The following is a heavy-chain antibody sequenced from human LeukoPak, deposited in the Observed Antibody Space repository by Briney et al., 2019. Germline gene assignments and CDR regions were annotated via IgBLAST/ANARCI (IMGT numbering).Heavy chain of an antibody. Sequence: GGSLRLSCAASGFTVSNSYMSWVRQAPGKGLKWVSVIYTGSLSYYTDSVKGRFTISRDKSNNTLYLQMNSLRDEDTAVYYCAREGGLTEGGFDYWGQGTLVTVSS. D-gene: IGHD1-14*01. CDR2: IYTGSLS. CDR1: GFTVSNSY. V-gene: IGHV3-53*01. J-gene: IGHJ4*02. CDR3: AREGGLTEGGFDY.